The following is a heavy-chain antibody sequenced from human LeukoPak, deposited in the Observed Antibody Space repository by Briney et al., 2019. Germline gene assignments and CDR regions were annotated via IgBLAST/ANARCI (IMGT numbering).Heavy chain of an antibody. CDR1: GFTFSDYY. Sequence: GGSLRLPCAASGFTFSDYYMSWLRQAPGKGLEGVSYISSSSSYTNYADSVKGRFTISRDNAKNSLYLQMHSLRAEDTAVYYCARPYSSGWYGGFDLWGRGTLVTVSS. CDR2: ISSSSSYT. V-gene: IGHV3-11*03. CDR3: ARPYSSGWYGGFDL. J-gene: IGHJ2*01. D-gene: IGHD6-19*01.